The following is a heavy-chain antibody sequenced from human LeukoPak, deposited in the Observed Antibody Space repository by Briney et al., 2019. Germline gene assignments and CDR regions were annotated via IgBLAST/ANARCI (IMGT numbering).Heavy chain of an antibody. D-gene: IGHD3-16*01. CDR2: IYSGGST. J-gene: IGHJ3*02. CDR3: ARSHYVWGPGAFDI. V-gene: IGHV3-53*01. Sequence: PGGSLRLSCAASGFTVSSNYMSWVRQAPGKGLEWVSVIYSGGSTYYADSVKGRFTISRDNSKNTLYLQMNSLRAEDTAVYYCARSHYVWGPGAFDIWGQGTMVSVSS. CDR1: GFTVSSNY.